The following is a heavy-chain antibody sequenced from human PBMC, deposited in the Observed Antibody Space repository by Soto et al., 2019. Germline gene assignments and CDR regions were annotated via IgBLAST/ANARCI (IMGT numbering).Heavy chain of an antibody. CDR1: GGTFSSYA. CDR2: IIPIFGTA. Sequence: ASVKVSCKASGGTFSSYAISWVRQAPGQGLEWMGGIIPIFGTANYAQKFQGRVTITADESTSTAYMELSSLRSEDTAVYYCAVVVAATFYGMDVWGQGTTVTVSS. D-gene: IGHD2-15*01. J-gene: IGHJ6*02. V-gene: IGHV1-69*13. CDR3: AVVVAATFYGMDV.